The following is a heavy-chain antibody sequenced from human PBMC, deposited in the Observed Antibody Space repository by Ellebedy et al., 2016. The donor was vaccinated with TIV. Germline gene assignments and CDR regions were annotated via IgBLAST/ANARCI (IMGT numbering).Heavy chain of an antibody. CDR1: GFTFSNYA. V-gene: IGHV3-23*01. CDR2: FIFTTDTT. J-gene: IGHJ4*02. Sequence: GGSLRLXXAASGFTFSNYAMSWVRQAPGKGLEWVSDFIFTTDTTNYADSVKGRFTMSRDTFKNTLFLQMNSLRAEDTAVYYCRRGHYFHYWGQGTLVTVSS. CDR3: RRGHYFHY.